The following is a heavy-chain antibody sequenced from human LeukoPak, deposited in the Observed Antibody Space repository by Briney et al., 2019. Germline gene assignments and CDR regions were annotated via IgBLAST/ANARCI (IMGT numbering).Heavy chain of an antibody. CDR3: AREAAMVRGTIDY. Sequence: ASVKVSCKASGYTFTGYYMHWVRQAPGQGLEWMGWINPNSGGTNYAQKFQGRVTMTRDTSISTAYMELSRLRSDDTAVYYCAREAAMVRGTIDYWGQGTLVTVSS. J-gene: IGHJ4*02. V-gene: IGHV1-2*02. D-gene: IGHD3-10*01. CDR1: GYTFTGYY. CDR2: INPNSGGT.